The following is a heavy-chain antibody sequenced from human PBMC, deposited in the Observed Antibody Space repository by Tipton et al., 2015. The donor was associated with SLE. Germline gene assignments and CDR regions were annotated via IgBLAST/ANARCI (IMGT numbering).Heavy chain of an antibody. D-gene: IGHD4-11*01. CDR2: IYYSGST. J-gene: IGHJ6*03. Sequence: TLSLTCTVSGGSISSYYWSWIRQPPGKGLEWIGYIYYSGSTNYNPSLKSRVTISVDTSKNQFSLKLSSVTAADTAVYYCARRDDNSNYYYMDVWGKGTTVTVSS. CDR1: GGSISSYY. CDR3: ARRDDNSNYYYMDV. V-gene: IGHV4-59*01.